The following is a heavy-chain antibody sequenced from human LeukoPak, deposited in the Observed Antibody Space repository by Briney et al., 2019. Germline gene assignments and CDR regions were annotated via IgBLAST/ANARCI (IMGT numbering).Heavy chain of an antibody. CDR3: ARLYSSTSSPYYYYYCYIDV. V-gene: IGHV5-51*01. D-gene: IGHD6-6*01. Sequence: GESLKISCKGSGYSFSSYWIGWVRQMPGKGLEWMGIIYPGDSDTRYSPSFQGLVTISVDKSITTAYLQWSSLKASDTAMYYCARLYSSTSSPYYYYYCYIDVWGKGTTVTVSS. J-gene: IGHJ6*03. CDR2: IYPGDSDT. CDR1: GYSFSSYW.